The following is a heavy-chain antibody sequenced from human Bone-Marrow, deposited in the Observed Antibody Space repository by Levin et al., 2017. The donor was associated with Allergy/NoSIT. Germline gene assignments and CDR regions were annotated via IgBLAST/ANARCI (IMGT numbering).Heavy chain of an antibody. Sequence: SETLSLTCTVSGGSIRSFYWNWIRQPPGKGLEWIGYTHYSGKSNYNPSLNSRVSMSVHTSKNQFSLNLISVTTADTAIYYCARWEEDINAFQQWGQGTLVTVSS. CDR1: GGSIRSFY. CDR3: ARWEEDINAFQQ. V-gene: IGHV4-59*01. J-gene: IGHJ1*01. D-gene: IGHD1-26*01. CDR2: THYSGKS.